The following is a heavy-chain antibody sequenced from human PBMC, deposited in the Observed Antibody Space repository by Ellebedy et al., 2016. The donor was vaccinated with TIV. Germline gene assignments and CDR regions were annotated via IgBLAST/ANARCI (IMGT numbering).Heavy chain of an antibody. J-gene: IGHJ5*02. CDR2: IYHSGST. CDR3: ARQRTTLGDWFDP. D-gene: IGHD2-2*01. V-gene: IGHV4-4*02. Sequence: MPSEILSLTCAVSGASISSSNWWIWVRQPPGKGLEWIGEIYHSGSTNYNPSLKSRVTISVDKSKNQFSLKLSSVTAADTAVYYCARQRTTLGDWFDPWGQGTLVTVSS. CDR1: GASISSSNW.